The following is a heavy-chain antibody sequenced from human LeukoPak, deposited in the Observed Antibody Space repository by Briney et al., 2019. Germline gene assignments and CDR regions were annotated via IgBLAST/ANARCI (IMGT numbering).Heavy chain of an antibody. D-gene: IGHD5-12*01. CDR3: ARDVATISYYYYGMDV. V-gene: IGHV1-18*01. J-gene: IGHJ6*02. CDR2: ISAYNGNT. CDR1: GYTFTSYG. Sequence: EASVKVSCKASGYTFTSYGISWVRQAPGQGLEWMGWISAYNGNTNYAQELQGRVTMTTDTSTSTAYMELRSLRSDDTAVYYCARDVATISYYYYGMDVWGQGTTVTVSS.